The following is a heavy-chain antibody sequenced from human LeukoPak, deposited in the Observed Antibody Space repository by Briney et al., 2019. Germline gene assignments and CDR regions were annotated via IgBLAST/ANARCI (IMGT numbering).Heavy chain of an antibody. Sequence: GGSLRLSCAASGFPFSTHSLNWVRQAPGKGLEWVSSISAGGDFVYYGDSVKGRFTMSRDNAKNSLHLQMNSLRAEDTAVYYCARVVATIWVDYWGQGTLVTVSS. J-gene: IGHJ4*02. D-gene: IGHD5-12*01. V-gene: IGHV3-21*04. CDR2: ISAGGDFV. CDR3: ARVVATIWVDY. CDR1: GFPFSTHS.